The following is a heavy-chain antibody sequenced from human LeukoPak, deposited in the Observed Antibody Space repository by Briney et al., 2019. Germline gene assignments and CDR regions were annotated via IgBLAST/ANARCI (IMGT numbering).Heavy chain of an antibody. Sequence: PGGSLRLSCAASGFTFSNYAMHWVRQAPGKGLEYVSAITNNGGSTYYANSVKGGFTISRDNSKNTLYLQMGSLRAEDMAVYYCARDRGAYCGGDRFNYYFDYWGQGTLVTVSS. CDR1: GFTFSNYA. V-gene: IGHV3-64*01. CDR2: ITNNGGST. J-gene: IGHJ4*02. D-gene: IGHD2-21*02. CDR3: ARDRGAYCGGDRFNYYFDY.